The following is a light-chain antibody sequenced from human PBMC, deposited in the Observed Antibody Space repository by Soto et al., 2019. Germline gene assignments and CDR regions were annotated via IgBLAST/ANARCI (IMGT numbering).Light chain of an antibody. V-gene: IGKV3-11*01. Sequence: EIVLTQSPATLYLSPGERATLSCRASQSVSSYLAWYQQKPGQAPRLLIYDASNRATGIPARFSGSGSGTDFTLTISSLESEDFAVYYCQQRSNWLTFGGGTKVEIK. CDR2: DAS. CDR1: QSVSSY. CDR3: QQRSNWLT. J-gene: IGKJ4*01.